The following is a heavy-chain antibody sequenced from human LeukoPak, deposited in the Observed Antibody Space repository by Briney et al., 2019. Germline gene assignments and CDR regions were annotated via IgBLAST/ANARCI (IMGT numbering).Heavy chain of an antibody. CDR2: MNPSSGNT. CDR1: GYTFTSYD. J-gene: IGHJ4*02. V-gene: IGHV1-8*01. Sequence: ASVNVSCKASGYTFTSYDINWVRQATGQGLEWMGWMNPSSGNTGYAQKFQGRVTMTRDTSTSTVYMELSSLRSEDTAVYYCARELVGAAFDYWGQGTLVTVSS. CDR3: ARELVGAAFDY. D-gene: IGHD1-26*01.